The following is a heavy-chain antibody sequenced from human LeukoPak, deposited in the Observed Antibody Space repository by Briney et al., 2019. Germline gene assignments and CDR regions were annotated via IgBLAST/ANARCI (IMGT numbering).Heavy chain of an antibody. CDR3: ARAGSGSSYDC. V-gene: IGHV3-74*01. J-gene: IGHJ4*02. CDR2: INSDGSNT. D-gene: IGHD3-10*01. CDR1: GFTFSSYS. Sequence: GGSLRLSCAASGFTFSSYSMNWVRQAPGKGLVWVSLINSDGSNTLYADSVKGRFTISRDTANNTLYLEMNRLRADDTAVYYCARAGSGSSYDCWGQGTLVTVSS.